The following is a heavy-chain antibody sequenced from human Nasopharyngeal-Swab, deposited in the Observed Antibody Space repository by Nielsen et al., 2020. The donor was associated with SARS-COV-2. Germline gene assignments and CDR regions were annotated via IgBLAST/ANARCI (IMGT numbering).Heavy chain of an antibody. CDR3: ASWAGSSRDYYGPLDY. CDR1: GFTFRDHA. V-gene: IGHV3-23*01. Sequence: LRLSCEASGFTFRDHAMTWVRQAPGKGLEWVSTISGSGNTHYADSVKGRFTISRDNSKNTVFLQMNSLRAEDTAIYSCASWAGSSRDYYGPLDYWGQGNLVTVSS. CDR2: ISGSGNT. D-gene: IGHD6-25*01. J-gene: IGHJ4*02.